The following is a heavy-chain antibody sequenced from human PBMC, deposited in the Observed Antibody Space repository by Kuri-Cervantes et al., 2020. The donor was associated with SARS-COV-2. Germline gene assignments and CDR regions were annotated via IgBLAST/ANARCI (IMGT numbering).Heavy chain of an antibody. D-gene: IGHD5-18*01. CDR3: ASGDSGYSYGPFDY. CDR1: GGTFSSYA. V-gene: IGHV1-69*04. CDR2: IIPIFGIA. J-gene: IGHJ4*02. Sequence: SVKVSCKASGGTFSSYAISWVLQAPGQGLEWMGRIIPIFGIANYAQKFQGRVTITADKSTSTAYMELSSLRSEDTAVYYCASGDSGYSYGPFDYWGQGTLVTVSS.